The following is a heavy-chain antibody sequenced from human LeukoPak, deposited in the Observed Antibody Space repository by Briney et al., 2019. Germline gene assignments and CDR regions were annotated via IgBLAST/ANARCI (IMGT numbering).Heavy chain of an antibody. D-gene: IGHD6-13*01. Sequence: PGGSLRLSCAASGFTFSSYGMHWVRQAPGKGLEWVAFIRYDGSNKYYADSVKGRFTISRDNSKNTLYLQMNSLRAEDTAVYYCAKDHRFVIAAAGPFDYWGQGTLVTVSS. CDR1: GFTFSSYG. CDR2: IRYDGSNK. V-gene: IGHV3-30*02. J-gene: IGHJ4*02. CDR3: AKDHRFVIAAAGPFDY.